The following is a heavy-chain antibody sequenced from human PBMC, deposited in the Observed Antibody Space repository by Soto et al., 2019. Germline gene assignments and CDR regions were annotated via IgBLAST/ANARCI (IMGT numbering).Heavy chain of an antibody. CDR3: AREYYYYYMDV. V-gene: IGHV1-18*01. CDR1: GYTFTSYG. CDR2: ISAYNGNT. J-gene: IGHJ6*03. Sequence: ASVKVSCKASGYTFTSYGISWVRQAPGQGLEWMGWISAYNGNTNYAQKLQGRVTMTRNTSTSTAYIEMSSLRSEDTAVYYCAREYYYYYMDVWGKGTTVTVSS.